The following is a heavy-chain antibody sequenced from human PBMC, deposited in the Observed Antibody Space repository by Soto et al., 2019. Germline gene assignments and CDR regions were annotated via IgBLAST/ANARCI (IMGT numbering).Heavy chain of an antibody. CDR3: ARGRYSYGYTRFDY. V-gene: IGHV4-39*01. D-gene: IGHD5-18*01. Sequence: PSETLSLTCTVSGGSISSSSYYWGWIRQPPGKGLEWIGSIYYSGSTYYNPSLKSRVTISVDTSKNQFSLKLSSVTAADTAVYYCARGRYSYGYTRFDYWGQGTLVTVSS. J-gene: IGHJ4*02. CDR2: IYYSGST. CDR1: GGSISSSSYY.